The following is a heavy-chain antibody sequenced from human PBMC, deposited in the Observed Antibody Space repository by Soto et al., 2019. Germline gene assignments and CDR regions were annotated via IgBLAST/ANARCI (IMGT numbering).Heavy chain of an antibody. CDR2: IKQDGSEE. CDR3: AREIAARL. Sequence: EVQLVESGGGLVQPGGSLRLSCAASGFTFSSYWMSWFRQAPGKGLEWVANIKQDGSEENYVDSVKGQFTISRDNAKNALYLQMNSLRVEDPAVYYCAREIAARLWGKGTTVTVSS. D-gene: IGHD6-6*01. V-gene: IGHV3-7*01. J-gene: IGHJ6*04. CDR1: GFTFSSYW.